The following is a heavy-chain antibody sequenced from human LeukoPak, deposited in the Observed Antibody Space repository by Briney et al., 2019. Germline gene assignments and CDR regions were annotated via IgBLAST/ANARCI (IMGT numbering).Heavy chain of an antibody. D-gene: IGHD3-10*01. CDR2: ISYDGSNK. CDR3: ARDAGVLWFGELSHAFDI. CDR1: GFTFSSYA. J-gene: IGHJ3*02. V-gene: IGHV3-30*04. Sequence: PGRSLRLSCAASGFTFSSYAMHWVRQAPGKGLEWVAVISYDGSNKYYADSVKGRFTISRDNSKNTLYLQMNSLRAEDTAVYYCARDAGVLWFGELSHAFDIWGQGTMVTVSS.